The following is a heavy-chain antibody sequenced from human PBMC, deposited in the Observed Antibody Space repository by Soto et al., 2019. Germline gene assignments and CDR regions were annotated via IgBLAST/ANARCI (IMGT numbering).Heavy chain of an antibody. CDR1: GFTFDLYG. CDR3: AKVSGYEYYYGVDV. CDR2: ISGSGGGT. J-gene: IGHJ6*02. D-gene: IGHD5-12*01. V-gene: IGHV3-23*01. Sequence: EVQLLESGGGLVRPGGSLRLSCAASGFTFDLYGMNWVRQAPGKGLEWVSAISGSGGGTYYAGSVKGRFTISRDNSKNTVFLQMNSLRADDTVVYYCAKVSGYEYYYGVDVWGQGTTVTVSS.